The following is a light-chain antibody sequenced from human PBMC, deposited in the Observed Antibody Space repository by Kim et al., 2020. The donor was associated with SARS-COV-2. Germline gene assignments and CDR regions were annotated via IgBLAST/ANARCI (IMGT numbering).Light chain of an antibody. CDR3: SSYTSSSTLV. J-gene: IGLJ3*02. V-gene: IGLV2-14*03. CDR2: DVS. CDR1: STDIGGYDY. Sequence: QSITISCAGTSTDIGGYDYVSWYQQHPGQAPKLMIYDVSNRPSGVSNRFSASKSGNTASLTISGLQAEDEGDYYCSSYTSSSTLVFGGGTQLTVL.